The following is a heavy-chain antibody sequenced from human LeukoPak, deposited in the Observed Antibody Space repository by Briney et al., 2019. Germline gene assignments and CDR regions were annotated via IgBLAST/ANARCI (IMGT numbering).Heavy chain of an antibody. D-gene: IGHD3-22*01. Sequence: GGSLRLSCAASGFTFSSYSMVWVRQAPGKGLEWVSSISSGSNYIYYADSVKGRFTISRDNSKNTLYVQVNSLGTEDTAAYYCAKGSYYDSSGSFYFDYWGQGTLVTVSS. CDR3: AKGSYYDSSGSFYFDY. CDR1: GFTFSSYS. J-gene: IGHJ4*02. CDR2: ISSGSNYI. V-gene: IGHV3-21*04.